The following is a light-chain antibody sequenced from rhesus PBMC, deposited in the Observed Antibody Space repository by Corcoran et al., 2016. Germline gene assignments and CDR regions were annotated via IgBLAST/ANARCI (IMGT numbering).Light chain of an antibody. CDR1: QGISND. V-gene: IGKV1S14*01. CDR2: FAS. J-gene: IGKJ4*01. Sequence: DIQMTQSPSSLSVSVGDTVTITCRASQGISNDLAWYQQKQGKTPKPLFYFASNLESGVPSRFSGDGSLTDFTLTISSLQPEYFAIYCCTQQDSYPLTFGGGTKVEIK. CDR3: TQQDSYPLT.